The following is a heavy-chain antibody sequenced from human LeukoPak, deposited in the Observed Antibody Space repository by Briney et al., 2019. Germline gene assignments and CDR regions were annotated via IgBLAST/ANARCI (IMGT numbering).Heavy chain of an antibody. Sequence: GGSLRLSCAASGFTFSSYSMKWVREAPGKGLEWVSSISSSSSYIYYADSVKGRFTISRDNAKNSLHLQMNSVRAEDTAVYYCARDGQTGTTVYWGQGPLVTVSS. J-gene: IGHJ4*02. CDR2: ISSSSSYI. CDR3: ARDGQTGTTVY. CDR1: GFTFSSYS. D-gene: IGHD1-7*01. V-gene: IGHV3-21*01.